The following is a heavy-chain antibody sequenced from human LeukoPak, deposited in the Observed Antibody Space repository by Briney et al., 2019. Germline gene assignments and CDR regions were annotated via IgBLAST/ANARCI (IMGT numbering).Heavy chain of an antibody. CDR3: ARGTSHRYGDYINWFDP. CDR1: GYTFTSYD. CDR2: MNPNSGNT. Sequence: GASVKVSCKASGYTFTSYDINWVRQATGQGLEWVGWMNPNSGNTGYAQRFQGRVTITRNTSISTAYMELSSLRSEDTAVYYCARGTSHRYGDYINWFDPWGQGTLVTVSS. V-gene: IGHV1-8*03. J-gene: IGHJ5*02. D-gene: IGHD4-17*01.